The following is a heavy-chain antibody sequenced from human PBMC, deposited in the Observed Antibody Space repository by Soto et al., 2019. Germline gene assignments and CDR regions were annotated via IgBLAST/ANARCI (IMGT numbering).Heavy chain of an antibody. CDR1: GFTFSSYG. CDR2: IWYDGSNK. D-gene: IGHD3-10*01. Sequence: ESGGGVVQPGRSLRLSCAASGFTFSSYGMHWVRQAPGKGLEWVAVIWYDGSNKYYADSVKGRFTISRDNSKNTLYLQMNSLRAEDTAVYYCARADYYGSGSPFDYWGQGTLVTVSS. J-gene: IGHJ4*02. CDR3: ARADYYGSGSPFDY. V-gene: IGHV3-33*01.